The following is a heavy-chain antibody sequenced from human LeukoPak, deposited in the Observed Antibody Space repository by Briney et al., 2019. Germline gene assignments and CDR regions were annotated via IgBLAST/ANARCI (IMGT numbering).Heavy chain of an antibody. J-gene: IGHJ4*02. D-gene: IGHD4-11*01. Sequence: SETLSLTCAVYGGSFSEYYWSWIRQPPGKGLEWIGEINHSGSTNYNPSLKSRVTISVDTSKNQFSLKLRSVTAADTAVYFCAGAHSNSFYFGFWGQGTLVSVSS. CDR1: GGSFSEYY. CDR3: AGAHSNSFYFGF. V-gene: IGHV4-34*01. CDR2: INHSGST.